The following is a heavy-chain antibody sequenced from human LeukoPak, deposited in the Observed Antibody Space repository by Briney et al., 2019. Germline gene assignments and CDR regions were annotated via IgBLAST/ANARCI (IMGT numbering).Heavy chain of an antibody. CDR1: GGSISSSNW. J-gene: IGHJ3*02. Sequence: PSGTLSLTCAVSGGSISSSNWWSWVRQPPGKGLEWIGEIYHSGSTNYNPSLKSRVTISVDKSKNQFSLKLSSVTAADTAVYYCARGITYYYDSSGPDAFDIWGQGTMVTVSS. CDR3: ARGITYYYDSSGPDAFDI. D-gene: IGHD3-22*01. CDR2: IYHSGST. V-gene: IGHV4-4*02.